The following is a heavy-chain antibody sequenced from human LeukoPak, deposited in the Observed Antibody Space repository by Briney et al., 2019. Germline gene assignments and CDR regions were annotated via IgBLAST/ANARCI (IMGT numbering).Heavy chain of an antibody. CDR1: GSSISSNSYY. J-gene: IGHJ4*02. V-gene: IGHV4-39*01. Sequence: SETLSLTCTVSGSSISSNSYYWGWIRQPPGKGLEWIGSIYYSGSTYYNPSLKSRVTISVDTSKNQFSLKLSSVTAADTAVYYCARPDSSGYFYWGQGTLVTVSS. CDR2: IYYSGST. CDR3: ARPDSSGYFY. D-gene: IGHD3-22*01.